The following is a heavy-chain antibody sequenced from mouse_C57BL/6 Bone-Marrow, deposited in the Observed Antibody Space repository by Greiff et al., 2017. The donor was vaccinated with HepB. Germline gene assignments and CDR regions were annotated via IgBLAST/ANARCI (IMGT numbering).Heavy chain of an antibody. CDR1: GFTFTDYY. CDR2: IRNKANGYTT. D-gene: IGHD1-1*01. J-gene: IGHJ2*01. V-gene: IGHV7-3*01. CDR3: ARSAYYYGSSSYYFDY. Sequence: EVNVVESGGGLVQPGGSLSLSCAASGFTFTDYYMSWVRQPPGKALEWLGFIRNKANGYTTEYSASVKGRFTISRDNSQSILYLQMNALRAEDSATYYCARSAYYYGSSSYYFDYWGQGTTLTVSS.